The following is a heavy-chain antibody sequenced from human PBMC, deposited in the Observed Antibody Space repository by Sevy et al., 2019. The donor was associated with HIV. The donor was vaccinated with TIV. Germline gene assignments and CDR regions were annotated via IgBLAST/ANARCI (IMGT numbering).Heavy chain of an antibody. CDR3: ARDLPPSATTVAHFDY. CDR1: GFIFSSYE. J-gene: IGHJ4*02. V-gene: IGHV3-48*03. D-gene: IGHD4-17*01. CDR2: ISQSGGTT. Sequence: GGSLRLSCAASGFIFSSYEMSWVRQAPGKGLEWVSHISQSGGTTYYLDSVKGRFTISRDNAKNSLYLQMNSLSAEDTAIYYCARDLPPSATTVAHFDYWGQGTLVTVSS.